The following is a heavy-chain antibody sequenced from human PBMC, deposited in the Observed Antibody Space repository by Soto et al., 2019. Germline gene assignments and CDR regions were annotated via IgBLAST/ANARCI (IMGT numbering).Heavy chain of an antibody. CDR1: GFTFGDHA. CDR2: IRSKAYGGTT. Sequence: LRLSCTASGFTFGDHAMSWVRQAPGKGLEWVGFIRSKAYGGTTEYAASVKGRFTISRDDSKSIAYLQMNSLETEDTAVYYCTRDNIVVVVAATGYYYYYYGMDVWGQGTTVTVSS. CDR3: TRDNIVVVVAATGYYYYYYGMDV. D-gene: IGHD2-15*01. J-gene: IGHJ6*02. V-gene: IGHV3-49*04.